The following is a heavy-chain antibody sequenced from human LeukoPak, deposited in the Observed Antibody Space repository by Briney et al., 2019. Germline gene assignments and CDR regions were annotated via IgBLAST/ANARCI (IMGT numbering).Heavy chain of an antibody. CDR2: INSDGSST. CDR1: GLTFSSYW. J-gene: IGHJ4*02. D-gene: IGHD3-3*01. V-gene: IGHV3-74*01. Sequence: GGSLRLSCAASGLTFSSYWMHWVRQAPGKGLVWVSRINSDGSSTSYADSVKGRFTISRDNAKNTLYLQMNSLRGEDTAVYYCARYDEVDRHFDYWGQGNLVSVSS. CDR3: ARYDEVDRHFDY.